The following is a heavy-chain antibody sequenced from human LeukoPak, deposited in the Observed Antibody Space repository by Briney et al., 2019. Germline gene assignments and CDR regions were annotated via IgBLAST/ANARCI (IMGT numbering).Heavy chain of an antibody. Sequence: GMSLRLSCAASGFTFSSYGMHWVRQAPGKGLEWVAVIWYDGSNKYYADSVKGRFTISRDNSKNTLYLQMNSLRAEDTAVYYCARDLLVRGVIGGYWGQGTLVTVSS. J-gene: IGHJ4*02. CDR2: IWYDGSNK. CDR3: ARDLLVRGVIGGY. D-gene: IGHD3-10*01. V-gene: IGHV3-33*01. CDR1: GFTFSSYG.